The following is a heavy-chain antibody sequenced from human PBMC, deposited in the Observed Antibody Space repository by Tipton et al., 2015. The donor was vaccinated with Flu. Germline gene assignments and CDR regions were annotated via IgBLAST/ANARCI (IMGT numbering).Heavy chain of an antibody. J-gene: IGHJ5*02. Sequence: QLVQSGAEVKKPGASVKVSCKASGYTFTNYGIGWVRQAPGQGLEWMGWISAYNGNTKYAQKIQGRVTLTTDTSTSTAYMELRSLRSDDTAVYFCARDCTTTSCYLTSWGQGTLVTVSS. CDR1: GYTFTNYG. CDR2: ISAYNGNT. D-gene: IGHD2-2*01. CDR3: ARDCTTTSCYLTS. V-gene: IGHV1-18*01.